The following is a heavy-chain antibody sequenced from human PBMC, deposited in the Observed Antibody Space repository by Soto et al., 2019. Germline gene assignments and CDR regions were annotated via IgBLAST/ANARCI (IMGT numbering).Heavy chain of an antibody. CDR1: GGSISSYY. Sequence: SETLSLTCTVSGGSISSYYWSWIRQPPGKGLEWIGYIYYSGSTNYNPSLKSRVTISVDTSKNQFSLKLSSVTAADTAVYYCARQGDLTGYYPPYYYYYMDVWGKGTTVTVSS. V-gene: IGHV4-59*01. CDR3: ARQGDLTGYYPPYYYYYMDV. D-gene: IGHD3-9*01. CDR2: IYYSGST. J-gene: IGHJ6*03.